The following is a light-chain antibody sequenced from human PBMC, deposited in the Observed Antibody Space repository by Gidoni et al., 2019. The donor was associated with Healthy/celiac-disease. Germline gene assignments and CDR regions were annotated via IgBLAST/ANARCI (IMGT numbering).Light chain of an antibody. J-gene: IGLJ1*01. CDR1: SSNIGSHS. V-gene: IGLV1-47*01. Sequence: QSVLTQPPSASGTPGQRVTLSCSGSSSNIGSHSVYWYQQLPGTAPNLLIYRNNQRPSGVPDRFSGSKSGTSASLAISGLRSEDEADYYCAAWDDSLSGYVFGTGTKVTVL. CDR3: AAWDDSLSGYV. CDR2: RNN.